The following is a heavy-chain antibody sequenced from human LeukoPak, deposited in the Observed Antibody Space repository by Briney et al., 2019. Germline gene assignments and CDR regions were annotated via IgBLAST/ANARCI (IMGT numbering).Heavy chain of an antibody. J-gene: IGHJ4*02. CDR3: ARARSGDSGGPYYFDY. Sequence: PSETLSLTCNISGGSISSYYWSWIRQPPGKGLEWIGDVYYSGSTNYNPSLKSRVTISVDTSKNQFSLELRSVTAADTAVFYCARARSGDSGGPYYFDYWGQGTLVTVSS. D-gene: IGHD2-15*01. CDR2: VYYSGST. CDR1: GGSISSYY. V-gene: IGHV4-59*01.